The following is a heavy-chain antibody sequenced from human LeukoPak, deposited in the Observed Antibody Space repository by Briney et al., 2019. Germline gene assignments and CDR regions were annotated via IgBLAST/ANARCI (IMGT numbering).Heavy chain of an antibody. CDR2: LHYRGNT. CDR1: GDSITSHY. D-gene: IGHD6-6*01. V-gene: IGHV4-59*11. Sequence: SETLSLTCTVSGDSITSHYWSWIRQPPGKGLEWIGYLHYRGNTNHNSSLKSRMTISLDTSRNQFSLRLGSVTAADTAIYFCARVSSTSQTNLFDSWGQGTLVTVSS. CDR3: ARVSSTSQTNLFDS. J-gene: IGHJ4*02.